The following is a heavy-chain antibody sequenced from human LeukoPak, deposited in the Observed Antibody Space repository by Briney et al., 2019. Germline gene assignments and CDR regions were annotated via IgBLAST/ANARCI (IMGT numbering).Heavy chain of an antibody. CDR2: ISYDGSNK. V-gene: IGHV3-30-3*01. CDR3: ASPDIVVVTAIKPSNDY. CDR1: GFTFSSYA. J-gene: IGHJ4*02. D-gene: IGHD2-21*02. Sequence: GGSLRLSCGASGFTFSSYAMHWVRQAPGKGLEWVAVISYDGSNKYYADSVKGRFTISRDNSKNTLYLQMNSLRAEDTAVYYCASPDIVVVTAIKPSNDYWGQGTLVTVSS.